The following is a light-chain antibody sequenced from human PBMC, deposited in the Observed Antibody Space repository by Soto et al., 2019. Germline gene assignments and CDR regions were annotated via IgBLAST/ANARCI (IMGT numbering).Light chain of an antibody. CDR1: RTINTY. Sequence: DVRMTQSPSSLSASVGDTITITCRASRTINTYLNWFQQKPGEPPRLLIYGASTLHDGVPSRFSGSGSGADFTLTISGLQPEDFATYYCQQYNSYPWTFGQGTKV. CDR3: QQYNSYPWT. V-gene: IGKV1-39*01. J-gene: IGKJ1*01. CDR2: GAS.